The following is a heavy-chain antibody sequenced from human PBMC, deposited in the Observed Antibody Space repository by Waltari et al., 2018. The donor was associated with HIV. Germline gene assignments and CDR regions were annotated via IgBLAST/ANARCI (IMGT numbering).Heavy chain of an antibody. J-gene: IGHJ4*02. CDR2: IYYSGST. CDR1: GGSISSGGYY. V-gene: IGHV4-31*03. Sequence: QVQLQESGPGLVKPSQTLSLTCTVSGGSISSGGYYWSWIRQHPRKGLEWIGYIYYSGSTYYNPSLKSRVTISVDTSKNQFSLKLSSVTAADTAVYYCARTGDGSSWYARHGTFDYWGQGTLVTVSS. CDR3: ARTGDGSSWYARHGTFDY. D-gene: IGHD6-13*01.